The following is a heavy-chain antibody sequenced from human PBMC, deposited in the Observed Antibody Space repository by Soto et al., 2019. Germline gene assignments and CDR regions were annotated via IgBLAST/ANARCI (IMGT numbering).Heavy chain of an antibody. CDR2: IYYSGSS. Sequence: QLQLQESGPGLVKASETLSLTCTVSGGSISSSGYYWGWIRQPPGKGLEWIGNIYYSGSSYYNSSLKSRLTLSVDTCKNQFSLKLSYVTAADTALYYCARQIRKGTTMRGVDYWGQGTLVTVSS. V-gene: IGHV4-39*01. J-gene: IGHJ4*02. CDR3: ARQIRKGTTMRGVDY. CDR1: GGSISSSGYY. D-gene: IGHD4-4*01.